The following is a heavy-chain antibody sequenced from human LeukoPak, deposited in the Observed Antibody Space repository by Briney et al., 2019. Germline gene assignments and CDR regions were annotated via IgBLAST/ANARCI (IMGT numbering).Heavy chain of an antibody. Sequence: GGSLRLSCAASGFTFSSYAMSWVGQAPGKGLEWVSAISGSGGSTYYADSVKGRFTISRDNSKNTLYPQMNSLRAEDTAVYCCAKASITMVREDWFDPWGQGTLVTVSS. D-gene: IGHD3-10*01. J-gene: IGHJ5*02. CDR2: ISGSGGST. CDR1: GFTFSSYA. CDR3: AKASITMVREDWFDP. V-gene: IGHV3-23*01.